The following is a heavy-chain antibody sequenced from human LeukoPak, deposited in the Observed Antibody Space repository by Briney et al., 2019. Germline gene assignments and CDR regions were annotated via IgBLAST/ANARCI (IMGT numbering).Heavy chain of an antibody. D-gene: IGHD6-19*01. Sequence: PSETLSLTCTVSGGSISSGSYYWSWIRQPAGKGLEWIGSIYYSGSTYYNPSLKSRVTISVDTSKNQFSLKLSSVTAADTAVYYCARVDIDRQWLVQDAFDIWGQGTMVTVSS. CDR2: IYYSGST. CDR3: ARVDIDRQWLVQDAFDI. J-gene: IGHJ3*02. V-gene: IGHV4-39*07. CDR1: GGSISSGSYY.